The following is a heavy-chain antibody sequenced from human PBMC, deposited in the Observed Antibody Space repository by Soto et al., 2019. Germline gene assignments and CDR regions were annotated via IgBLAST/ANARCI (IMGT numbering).Heavy chain of an antibody. V-gene: IGHV1-69*13. CDR2: IIPIFGTA. D-gene: IGHD2-21*02. CDR1: GGTFSSYA. Sequence: SVKVSCKASGGTFSSYAISWVRQAPGQGLEWMGGIIPIFGTANYAQKFQGRVTITADESTGTAYMELSSLRSEDTAVYYCARDIWGPWVVVTATLNYGMDVWGQGTTVTAP. J-gene: IGHJ6*02. CDR3: ARDIWGPWVVVTATLNYGMDV.